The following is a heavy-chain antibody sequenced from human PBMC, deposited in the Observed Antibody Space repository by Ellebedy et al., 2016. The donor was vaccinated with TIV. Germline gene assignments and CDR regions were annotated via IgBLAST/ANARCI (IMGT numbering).Heavy chain of an antibody. D-gene: IGHD3-10*01. J-gene: IGHJ5*02. CDR2: IYYSGAT. CDR1: GGSLRNTPYY. V-gene: IGHV4-39*07. Sequence: SETLSLTXTASGGSLRNTPYYWGWIRQPPGKGLQWIANIYYSGATYYNPSLKSRVTISADTSKNQFSLRLSSVSAADTAVYYCAGYYGSGSYWLGWFDPWGQGALVTVSS. CDR3: AGYYGSGSYWLGWFDP.